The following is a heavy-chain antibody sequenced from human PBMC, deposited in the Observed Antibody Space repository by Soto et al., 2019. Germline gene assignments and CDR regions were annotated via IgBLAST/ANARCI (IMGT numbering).Heavy chain of an antibody. D-gene: IGHD2-2*01. Sequence: QVQPVQSGAEVKKPGASVQISCKASGHTFTGDYIHWVRQSPGQGLEWMGWINHTSGCTDYGQKFQGRVTMTRDTSISTVYMELTRLRSADTAVYYCARCKAIDAEIYNWVDPWGQGTLVTVSS. CDR3: ARCKAIDAEIYNWVDP. CDR1: GHTFTGDY. J-gene: IGHJ5*02. CDR2: INHTSGCT. V-gene: IGHV1-2*02.